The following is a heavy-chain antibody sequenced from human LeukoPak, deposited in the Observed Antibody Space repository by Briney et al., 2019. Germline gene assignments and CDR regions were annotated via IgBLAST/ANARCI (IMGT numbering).Heavy chain of an antibody. CDR1: GFTVSTSY. D-gene: IGHD2-15*01. CDR3: VRAYCSGDTCSSVYFDY. Sequence: GGSLRLSCAASGFTVSTSYMNWVRLAPGEGLEWVSVIYSDGRTYYADSGKGRFTISRDNSKNTVYLQMNSLRAEDTAVYYCVRAYCSGDTCSSVYFDYWAQGTLVTVSS. J-gene: IGHJ4*02. V-gene: IGHV3-53*01. CDR2: IYSDGRT.